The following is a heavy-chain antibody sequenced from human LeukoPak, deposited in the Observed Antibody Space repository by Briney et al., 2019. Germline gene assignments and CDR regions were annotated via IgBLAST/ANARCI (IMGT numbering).Heavy chain of an antibody. D-gene: IGHD3-10*01. CDR1: DDSIKSGDYY. J-gene: IGHJ4*02. Sequence: SETLSLTCTVSDDSIKSGDYYWSWIRQLPGKGLEWIGYIYYSGSTNYSPSLKSRVVMSIDTSKNQFSLRLNSVTAADTAVYYCVRGVWYGELPPDYWGQGTLVTVSS. CDR2: IYYSGST. V-gene: IGHV4-30-4*01. CDR3: VRGVWYGELPPDY.